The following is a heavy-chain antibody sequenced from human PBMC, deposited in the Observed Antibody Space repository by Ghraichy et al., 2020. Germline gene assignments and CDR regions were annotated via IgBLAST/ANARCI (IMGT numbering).Heavy chain of an antibody. Sequence: SETLSLTCTVSGGSIRSYYWSWIRQPPGKGLEWIGYIYYSGSTNFNPSLKSRVTISVDTSKNQFSLKLNSVTAADTAVYYCARHTGYSSGWYIDYWGQGTLVTVSS. D-gene: IGHD6-19*01. CDR1: GGSIRSYY. J-gene: IGHJ4*02. CDR2: IYYSGST. V-gene: IGHV4-59*08. CDR3: ARHTGYSSGWYIDY.